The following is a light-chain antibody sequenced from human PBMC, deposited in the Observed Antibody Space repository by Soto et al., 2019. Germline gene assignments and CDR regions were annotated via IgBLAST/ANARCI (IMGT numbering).Light chain of an antibody. V-gene: IGLV2-14*03. CDR3: SSYGGTSAPVV. CDR2: DVS. J-gene: IGLJ2*01. Sequence: QSALTQPASVSGSPGQSITISCTGSSSDVGAYDYVSWYQQHPGKAPKLVIYDVSNRPSGVSNRFSGSKSGNTASLTNSGLQAEDEAIYYCSSYGGTSAPVVFGGGTKLTVL. CDR1: SSDVGAYDY.